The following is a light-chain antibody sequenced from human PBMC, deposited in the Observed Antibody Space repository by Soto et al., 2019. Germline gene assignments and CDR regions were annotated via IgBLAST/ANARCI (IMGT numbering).Light chain of an antibody. V-gene: IGKV1-5*03. CDR3: QQYRGT. CDR1: QSISSW. CDR2: KAS. Sequence: DIQMTQSPSTLSASVRDRVTITCRASQSISSWLAWYQQKPGKAPKLLIYKASSLESGVPSRFSGSGSGTEFTLTISSLQPDDFATYYCQQYRGTFGQGTKLEIK. J-gene: IGKJ2*01.